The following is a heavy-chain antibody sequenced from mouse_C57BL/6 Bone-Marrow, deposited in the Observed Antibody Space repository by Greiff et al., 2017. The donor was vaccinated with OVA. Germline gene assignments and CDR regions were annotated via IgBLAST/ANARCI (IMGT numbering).Heavy chain of an antibody. Sequence: VQLQQSGAELVRPGTSVKVSCKASGYAFTNYLIEWVKQRPGQGLEWIGVINPGSGGTNYNEKFKGKATLTADKSSSTAYMQLSSLTSEDSAVXFCARRWLLRYFDVWGTGTTVTVSS. D-gene: IGHD2-3*01. V-gene: IGHV1-54*01. CDR3: ARRWLLRYFDV. J-gene: IGHJ1*03. CDR1: GYAFTNYL. CDR2: INPGSGGT.